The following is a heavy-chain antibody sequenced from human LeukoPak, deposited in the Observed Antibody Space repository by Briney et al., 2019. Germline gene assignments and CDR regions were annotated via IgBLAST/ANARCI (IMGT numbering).Heavy chain of an antibody. Sequence: KASETLSLTCAVSGGSMSSSKWWSWVRQPPGKGLEWIGEIYHSGSTNYNPSLKSRITISVDKSKNQFSLNLNSVTAADTAVYYCVTSTVMNENYFDYWAQGTLVTVSS. J-gene: IGHJ4*02. CDR2: IYHSGST. CDR1: GGSMSSSKW. V-gene: IGHV4-4*02. D-gene: IGHD4-17*01. CDR3: VTSTVMNENYFDY.